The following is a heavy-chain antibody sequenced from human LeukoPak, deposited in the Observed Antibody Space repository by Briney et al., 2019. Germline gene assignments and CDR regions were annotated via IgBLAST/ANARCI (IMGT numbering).Heavy chain of an antibody. CDR1: GYTFTSYY. CDR2: INPSGGST. J-gene: IGHJ3*02. CDR3: ARDGAYWSGSWAFDI. D-gene: IGHD6-25*01. V-gene: IGHV1-46*01. Sequence: ASVKVSCKASGYTFTSYYMHWVRQAPGQGLGWMGIINPSGGSTSYAQKFQGRVTMTRDTSTSTVYMELSSLRSEDTAVYYCARDGAYWSGSWAFDIWGQGTMVTVSS.